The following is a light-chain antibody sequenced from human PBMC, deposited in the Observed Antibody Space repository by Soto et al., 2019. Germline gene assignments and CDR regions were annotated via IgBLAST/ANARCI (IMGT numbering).Light chain of an antibody. CDR2: GAS. J-gene: IGKJ5*01. CDR1: QSVSSSY. CDR3: QQYNNWPIT. Sequence: EIVMTQSPATLSVSPGERATLSCRASQSVSSSYLAWYQQKPGRTPRLLIYGASTRATGIPARFSGSGSGTEFTLTISSLQSEDFAVYFCQQYNNWPITFVQGTRLEIK. V-gene: IGKV3-15*01.